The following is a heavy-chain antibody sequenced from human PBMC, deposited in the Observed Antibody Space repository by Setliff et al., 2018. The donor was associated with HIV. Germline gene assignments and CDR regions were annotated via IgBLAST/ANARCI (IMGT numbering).Heavy chain of an antibody. V-gene: IGHV1-18*01. J-gene: IGHJ4*02. CDR3: TRSVLQFFGVVVDFDF. D-gene: IGHD3-3*01. CDR1: GYTLTSYA. CDR2: IDADNGNT. Sequence: ASVKVSCKASGYTLTSYAITWVRQAPGQGLEWVGWIDADNGNTNYAQKFRGRVTMTTDTSTRTVYMELSSLTSDDTAVYYCTRSVLQFFGVVVDFDFWGQGTLVTVSS.